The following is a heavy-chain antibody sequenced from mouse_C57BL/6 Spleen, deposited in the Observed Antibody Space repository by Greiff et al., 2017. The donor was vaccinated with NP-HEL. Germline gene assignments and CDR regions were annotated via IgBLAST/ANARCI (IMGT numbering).Heavy chain of an antibody. D-gene: IGHD1-1*01. CDR1: GFNIKDYY. CDR2: IDPEDGDT. CDR3: TSIYYYDSSYDY. V-gene: IGHV14-1*01. Sequence: VQLQQSGAELVRPGASVKLSCTASGFNIKDYYMHWVKQRPEQGLEWIGRIDPEDGDTEYAPKYQGKATMTADTSSNTAYLQLSSLTSEDTAVYYCTSIYYYDSSYDYWGQGTTLTVSS. J-gene: IGHJ2*01.